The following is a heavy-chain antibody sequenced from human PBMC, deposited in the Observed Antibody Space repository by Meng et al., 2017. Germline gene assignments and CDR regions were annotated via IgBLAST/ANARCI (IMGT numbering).Heavy chain of an antibody. Sequence: QITVKESGPTLVKPTQTLTLTCTFYVFSLSTGGVGVGWIRQPPGKALEWLALIYWDDDTRYSPSLKSRLSITKDTSKNQVFLTMTNMDPVDTATYYCAHRSSAWAFDSWGQGTLVTVSS. CDR3: AHRSSAWAFDS. CDR1: VFSLSTGGVG. V-gene: IGHV2-5*02. J-gene: IGHJ4*02. D-gene: IGHD7-27*01. CDR2: IYWDDDT.